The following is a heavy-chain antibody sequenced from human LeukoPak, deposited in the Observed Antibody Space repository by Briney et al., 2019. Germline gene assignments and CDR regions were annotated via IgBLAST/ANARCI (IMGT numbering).Heavy chain of an antibody. J-gene: IGHJ4*02. CDR1: GGSFSGYY. CDR2: INHSGST. CDR3: ARGDSYDFWSGYSPVVFDY. Sequence: SETLSLTCAVYGGSFSGYYWSWIRQPPGKGLEWIGEINHSGSTNYNPSLKSRVTISVDTSKNQFSLKLSSVTAADTAVYYCARGDSYDFWSGYSPVVFDYWGQGTLVTVSS. D-gene: IGHD3-3*01. V-gene: IGHV4-34*01.